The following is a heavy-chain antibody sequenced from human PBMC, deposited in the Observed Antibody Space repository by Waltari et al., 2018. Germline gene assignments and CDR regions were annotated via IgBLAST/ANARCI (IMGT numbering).Heavy chain of an antibody. CDR1: RFPLGHYR. CDR2: INQDGSEE. CDR3: ARTGARWLQFAAFDI. V-gene: IGHV3-7*02. D-gene: IGHD5-12*01. Sequence: EVLLVESGGGLVQTGGSLRLACAASRFPLGHYRLNWVRQAPGKGLEGGANINQDGSEEYYVDSVKGRFTISRDNAKNSLYLEMKTLRAEDTAIYYCARTGARWLQFAAFDIWGQGTMVTVSS. J-gene: IGHJ3*02.